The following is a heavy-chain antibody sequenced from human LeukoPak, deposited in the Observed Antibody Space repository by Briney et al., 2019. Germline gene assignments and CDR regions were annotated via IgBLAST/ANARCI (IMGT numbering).Heavy chain of an antibody. Sequence: SETLSLTCTVSGGSISSYYWSWIRQPPGKGLEWIGYIYCSGSTNYCPSLKSRVSISLDTSKNQFSLKLSSVTAADTAVYYCARSSLMVGATLFDYWGQGTLVTVSS. J-gene: IGHJ4*02. CDR1: GGSISSYY. D-gene: IGHD1-26*01. CDR2: IYCSGST. CDR3: ARSSLMVGATLFDY. V-gene: IGHV4-59*08.